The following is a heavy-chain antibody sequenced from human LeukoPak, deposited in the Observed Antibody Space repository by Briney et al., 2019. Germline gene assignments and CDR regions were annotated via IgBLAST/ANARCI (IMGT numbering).Heavy chain of an antibody. CDR3: GKTTVGYSSGQKPAWPVDF. V-gene: IGHV3-23*01. CDR1: GFTFGSHA. D-gene: IGHD5-18*01. CDR2: IFGSGGSP. J-gene: IGHJ4*02. Sequence: GGSLRLSCEASGFTFGSHAMYWVRQAPGKGLEWVAGIFGSGGSPHYADSVRGRFTISRDNPRNTVYLQINSLRDDDTAVYYCGKTTVGYSSGQKPAWPVDFWGQGTLVTVSS.